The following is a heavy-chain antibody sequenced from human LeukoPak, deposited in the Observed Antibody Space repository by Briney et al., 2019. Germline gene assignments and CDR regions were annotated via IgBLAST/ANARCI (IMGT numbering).Heavy chain of an antibody. Sequence: PGGSLRLSCAASGFTFSSYWMSWVRQAPGKGLEWVSYISSSSSTIYYADSVKGRFTISRDNAKNSLYLQMNSLRAEDTAVYYCASGTAFGSGYYDREDYWGQGTLVTVSS. CDR3: ASGTAFGSGYYDREDY. CDR2: ISSSSSTI. V-gene: IGHV3-48*04. CDR1: GFTFSSYW. D-gene: IGHD3-22*01. J-gene: IGHJ4*02.